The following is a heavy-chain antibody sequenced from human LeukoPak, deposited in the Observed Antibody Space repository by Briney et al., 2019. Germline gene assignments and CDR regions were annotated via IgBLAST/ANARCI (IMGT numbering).Heavy chain of an antibody. Sequence: NTSETLSLTCTVSGGSISSYYWSWVRQPPGKGLEWIAYIYYSGSTEYNPSLKGRATISVDTSKNQFSLKLSTVTAADTAVYYCARHKDHYDSSGYYSPSDYWGQGTLVTVSS. V-gene: IGHV4-59*08. J-gene: IGHJ4*02. CDR2: IYYSGST. CDR1: GGSISSYY. CDR3: ARHKDHYDSSGYYSPSDY. D-gene: IGHD3-22*01.